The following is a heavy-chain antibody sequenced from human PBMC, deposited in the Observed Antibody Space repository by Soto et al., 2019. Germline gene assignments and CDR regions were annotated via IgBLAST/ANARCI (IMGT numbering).Heavy chain of an antibody. V-gene: IGHV3-73*01. CDR3: TVHRPTYYDFWSGLAGFDP. J-gene: IGHJ5*02. Sequence: GGSLRLSCAASGFTFSGSAMHWVRQASGKGLEWVGRIRSKANSYATAYAASVKGRFTISRDDSKNTAYLQMNSLKTEDTAVYYCTVHRPTYYDFWSGLAGFDPWGQGTLVPVYS. CDR1: GFTFSGSA. CDR2: IRSKANSYAT. D-gene: IGHD3-3*01.